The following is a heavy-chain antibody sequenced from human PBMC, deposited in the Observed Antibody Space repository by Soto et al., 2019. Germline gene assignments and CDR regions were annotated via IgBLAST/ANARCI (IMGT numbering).Heavy chain of an antibody. CDR2: ISYDGSNK. J-gene: IGHJ4*02. CDR1: GFTFSSYG. Sequence: QVQLVESGGGVVQPGRSLRLSCAASGFTFSSYGMHWFRQAPGKGLEWVAVISYDGSNKYYADSGRGRFTISRDNSKNTMYLEMNSLRAEDTDVYYCARRTSGYFAYWCQGALVTVSS. CDR3: ARRTSGYFAY. V-gene: IGHV3-30*03. D-gene: IGHD6-19*01.